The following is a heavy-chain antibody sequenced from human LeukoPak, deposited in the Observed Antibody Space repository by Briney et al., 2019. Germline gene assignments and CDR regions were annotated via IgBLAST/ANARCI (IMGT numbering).Heavy chain of an antibody. Sequence: ASVKVSCKASGGTFSSYAISWVRQAPGQGLEWMGRIIPILGIANYAQKSQGRVTITADKSTSTAYMELSSLRSEDTAVYYCARGSMVRGASAHHDYWGQGTLVTVSS. D-gene: IGHD3-10*01. V-gene: IGHV1-69*04. CDR1: GGTFSSYA. J-gene: IGHJ4*02. CDR2: IIPILGIA. CDR3: ARGSMVRGASAHHDY.